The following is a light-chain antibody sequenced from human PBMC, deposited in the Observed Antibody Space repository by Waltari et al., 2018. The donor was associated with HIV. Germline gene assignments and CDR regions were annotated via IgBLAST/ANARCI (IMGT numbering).Light chain of an antibody. CDR1: SSNIGNNA. CDR3: AAWDDYLNGYV. V-gene: IGLV1-36*01. Sequence: QSVLTQPPSVSEAPRQRVTISCSGSSSNIGNNAVNWYQQVPGKAPKLLIYYDDFLASGGSDRVSGSKAGTSASLAIRGLQSEDEAEYYCAAWDDYLNGYVFGSGTKVTVL. CDR2: YDD. J-gene: IGLJ1*01.